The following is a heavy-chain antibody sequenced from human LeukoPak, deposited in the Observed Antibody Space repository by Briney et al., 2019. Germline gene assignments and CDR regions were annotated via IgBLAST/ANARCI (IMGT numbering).Heavy chain of an antibody. D-gene: IGHD2-21*02. V-gene: IGHV3-11*05. Sequence: GGSLRLSCSASGFTFSYYALQWVRQAPGEGLEWVSYISSSSSYTNYADSVKGRFTISRDNAKNSLYLQMNSLRAEDTAVYYCARGIYCGGDCYSFDYWGQGTLVTVSS. J-gene: IGHJ4*02. CDR1: GFTFSYYA. CDR2: ISSSSSYT. CDR3: ARGIYCGGDCYSFDY.